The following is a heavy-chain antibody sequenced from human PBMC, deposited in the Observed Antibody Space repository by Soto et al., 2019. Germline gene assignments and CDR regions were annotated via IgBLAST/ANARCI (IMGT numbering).Heavy chain of an antibody. CDR2: IWYDGSNK. Sequence: GXSLRLSCAASGFTFSSYGMHWVRQSPGKGLEWVAVIWYDGSNKYYADSVKGRFTISRDNSKNTLYLQMNSLRAEDTAVYYCARDQGYYPGMDVWGQGTTVTXSS. V-gene: IGHV3-33*01. J-gene: IGHJ6*02. CDR1: GFTFSSYG. CDR3: ARDQGYYPGMDV.